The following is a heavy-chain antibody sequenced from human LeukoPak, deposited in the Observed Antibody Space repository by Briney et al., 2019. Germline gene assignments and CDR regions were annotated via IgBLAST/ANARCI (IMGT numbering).Heavy chain of an antibody. CDR1: GFTFSSYG. V-gene: IGHV3-49*04. Sequence: GGSLRLSCAASGFTFSSYGMHWVRQAPGKGLEWVGFIASETYGGTAEYAASVKGRFTISRDDSKSIAHLQMNSLKTEDTAVYYCTRDQTPYYWGQGTLVTVSS. CDR2: IASETYGGTA. CDR3: TRDQTPYY. J-gene: IGHJ4*02.